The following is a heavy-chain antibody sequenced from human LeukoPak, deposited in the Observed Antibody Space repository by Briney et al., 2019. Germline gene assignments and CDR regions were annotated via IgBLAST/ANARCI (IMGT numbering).Heavy chain of an antibody. V-gene: IGHV4-34*01. J-gene: IGHJ6*03. CDR2: INHSGST. Sequence: SETLSLTCTVSGGSISSYYWSWIRQPPGKGLEWIGEINHSGSTNYNPSLKSRVTISVDTSKNQFSLKLSSVTAADTAVYYCARGLAAVAWYYYYMDVWGKGTTVTVSS. CDR1: GGSISSYY. CDR3: ARGLAAVAWYYYYMDV. D-gene: IGHD6-19*01.